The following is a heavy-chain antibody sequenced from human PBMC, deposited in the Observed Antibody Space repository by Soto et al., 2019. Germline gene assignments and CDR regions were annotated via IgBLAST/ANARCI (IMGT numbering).Heavy chain of an antibody. Sequence: GGSLRLSCAASVFTVSSNYMSRVRQAPGKGLEWVSFIYSGGSTYYADSLKFRFTISRDKSKNTLYLQMSSLRPDDSAVYYCVTSRGGANYDFFDWGQGTQVTVSS. J-gene: IGHJ4*02. D-gene: IGHD3-3*01. CDR3: VTSRGGANYDFFD. CDR2: IYSGGST. V-gene: IGHV3-53*05. CDR1: VFTVSSNY.